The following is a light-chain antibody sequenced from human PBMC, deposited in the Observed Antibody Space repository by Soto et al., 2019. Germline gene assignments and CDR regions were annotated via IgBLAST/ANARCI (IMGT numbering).Light chain of an antibody. J-gene: IGLJ1*01. Sequence: QSVLTQPASVSGSPGQSITISCTGTSSEVGGYNYVSWYQQHPGKAPKLMIYDVSKRPSGVSNRFSGSKSGNTASLTISGLQAEDEADYYCTAYTSSRTLVFGTGTKVTVL. CDR2: DVS. CDR3: TAYTSSRTLV. V-gene: IGLV2-14*01. CDR1: SSEVGGYNY.